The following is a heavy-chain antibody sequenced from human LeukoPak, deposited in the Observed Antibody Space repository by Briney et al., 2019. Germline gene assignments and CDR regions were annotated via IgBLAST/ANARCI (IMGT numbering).Heavy chain of an antibody. Sequence: GASVKVSCKASGYTFTGYYMHWVRQAPGQGLEWMGWINPNSGGTNYAQKFQGRVTMTRDTSISTAYMELSRLRSDDTAVYYCARDSYYYDSSGYLGYWGQGTLVTVSS. J-gene: IGHJ4*02. CDR1: GYTFTGYY. V-gene: IGHV1-2*02. D-gene: IGHD3-22*01. CDR2: INPNSGGT. CDR3: ARDSYYYDSSGYLGY.